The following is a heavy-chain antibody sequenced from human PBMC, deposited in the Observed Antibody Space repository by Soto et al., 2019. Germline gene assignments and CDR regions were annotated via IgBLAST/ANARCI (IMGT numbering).Heavy chain of an antibody. CDR3: ARDPTKIAVAPYYFDY. CDR2: ISYDGSNK. J-gene: IGHJ4*02. V-gene: IGHV3-30-3*01. CDR1: VLTFSNYI. Sequence: GGSLILSGAASVLTFSNYIMNWVRQAPGKGLEWVAVISYDGSNKYYADSMKGRFTISRDNSKNTLYLQMNSLRAEDTAVYYCARDPTKIAVAPYYFDYWGQGTLVTVSS. D-gene: IGHD6-19*01.